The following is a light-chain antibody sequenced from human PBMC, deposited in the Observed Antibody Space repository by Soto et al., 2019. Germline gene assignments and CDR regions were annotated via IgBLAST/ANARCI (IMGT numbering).Light chain of an antibody. CDR2: GAS. CDR1: QSVSSN. J-gene: IGKJ1*01. V-gene: IGKV3-15*01. CDR3: QQYNNWPFPSWT. Sequence: EIVMTQSPATLSVSPGARATLSCRASQSVSSNLAWYKQKPGQAPRHLIYGASTRATGIPARFSGSGSGTEFTHTISSLQSEEFAVYYCQQYNNWPFPSWTFGQGTKVEIK.